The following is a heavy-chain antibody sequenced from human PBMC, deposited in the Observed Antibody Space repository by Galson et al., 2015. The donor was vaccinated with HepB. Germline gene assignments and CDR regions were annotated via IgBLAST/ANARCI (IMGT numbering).Heavy chain of an antibody. Sequence: QSGAEVTEPGESLRISCKGSGNSFTGYWISWVRQMPGKGLEWMGRIDPRDSYTKYSPSCQGHVAISADKSIRIVYLQWSSLKASDTAIYYCARHAPYSDFDYWGQGTLVTVSS. CDR3: ARHAPYSDFDY. CDR2: IDPRDSYT. J-gene: IGHJ4*02. CDR1: GNSFTGYW. V-gene: IGHV5-10-1*01. D-gene: IGHD2-15*01.